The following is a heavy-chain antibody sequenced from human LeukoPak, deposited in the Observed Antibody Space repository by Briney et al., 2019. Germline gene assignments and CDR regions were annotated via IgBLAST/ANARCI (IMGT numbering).Heavy chain of an antibody. CDR2: INPNSGGT. CDR3: ARVGAAAGRFWLDY. Sequence: GASVKVSCKXSGXXFTGYYMHWVRQAPGQGLEWMGWINPNSGGTNYAQKFQGRVTMTRDTSISTAYMELSRLRSDDTAVYYCARVGAAAGRFWLDYWGQGTLVTVSS. V-gene: IGHV1-2*02. J-gene: IGHJ4*02. CDR1: GXXFTGYY. D-gene: IGHD6-13*01.